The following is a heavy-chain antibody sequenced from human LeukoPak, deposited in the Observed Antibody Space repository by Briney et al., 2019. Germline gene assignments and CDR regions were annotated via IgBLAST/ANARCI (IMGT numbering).Heavy chain of an antibody. D-gene: IGHD6-13*01. J-gene: IGHJ4*02. CDR3: ARGGGSSSWYESY. Sequence: PSETLSLTCAVYGGSFSGYYWSWIRQPPGKGLEWIGEINHSGSTNYNPSLKSRVTISVDTSKNQFSLKLSSVTAADTAVYYCARGGGSSSWYESYWGQGTLVTVSS. CDR1: GGSFSGYY. CDR2: INHSGST. V-gene: IGHV4-34*01.